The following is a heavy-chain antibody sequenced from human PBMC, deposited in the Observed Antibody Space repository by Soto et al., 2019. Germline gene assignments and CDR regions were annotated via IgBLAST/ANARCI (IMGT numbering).Heavy chain of an antibody. CDR2: INHSGST. J-gene: IGHJ6*02. CDR3: AIGRVSVVKVYYYYGMDV. Sequence: SETLSLTCAVYGGSFSGYYWSWIRQPPGKGLEWIGEINHSGSTNYNPSLKSRVTISVDTSKNQFSLKLSSVTAADTAVYYCAIGRVSVVKVYYYYGMDVWGQGTTVTVSS. CDR1: GGSFSGYY. D-gene: IGHD3-22*01. V-gene: IGHV4-34*01.